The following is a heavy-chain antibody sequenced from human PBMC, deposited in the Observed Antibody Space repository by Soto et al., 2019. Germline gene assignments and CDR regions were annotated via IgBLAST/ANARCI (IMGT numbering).Heavy chain of an antibody. D-gene: IGHD6-19*01. CDR1: GGTFSSYA. Sequence: GASVKVSCKASGGTFSSYAISWVRQAPGQGLEWMGGIIPIFGTANYAQKFQGRVTITADESTSTAYMELSSLRSEDTAVYYCAGSPVAGTFWFDPWGQGTLVTVSS. J-gene: IGHJ5*02. CDR3: AGSPVAGTFWFDP. CDR2: IIPIFGTA. V-gene: IGHV1-69*13.